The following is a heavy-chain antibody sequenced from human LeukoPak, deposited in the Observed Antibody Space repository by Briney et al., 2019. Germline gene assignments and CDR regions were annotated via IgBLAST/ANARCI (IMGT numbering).Heavy chain of an antibody. CDR3: ARGHVTIFGVVIKRVSYFDY. CDR2: ISSSSSTI. CDR1: GFTFSSYS. Sequence: GGSLRLSCAASGFTFSSYSMNWVRQAPGKGLEWVSYISSSSSTIYYADSVKGRFTISRDNAKNSLYLQMNSLRDEDTAVYYCARGHVTIFGVVIKRVSYFDYWGQGTLVTVSS. D-gene: IGHD3-3*01. J-gene: IGHJ4*02. V-gene: IGHV3-48*02.